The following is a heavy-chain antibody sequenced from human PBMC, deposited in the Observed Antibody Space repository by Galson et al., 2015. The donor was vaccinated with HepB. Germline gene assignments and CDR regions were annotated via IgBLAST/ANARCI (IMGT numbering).Heavy chain of an antibody. J-gene: IGHJ4*02. CDR2: INPNSGGT. CDR3: ASANYYDSSGYYPPLI. V-gene: IGHV1-2*06. D-gene: IGHD3-22*01. CDR1: GYTFTAYY. Sequence: SVKVSCKASGYTFTAYYMHWVRQAPGQGLEWMGRINPNSGGTNYAQKFQGRVTMTRDTSISTAYMELSRLRSDDTAMYYCASANYYDSSGYYPPLIWGQGTLVTVSS.